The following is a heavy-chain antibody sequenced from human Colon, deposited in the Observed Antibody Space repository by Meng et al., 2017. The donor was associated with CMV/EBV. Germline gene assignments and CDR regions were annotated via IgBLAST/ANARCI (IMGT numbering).Heavy chain of an antibody. J-gene: IGHJ6*02. Sequence: GGSLRLSCAASGFTFADHAMHWVRQVPGKGLEWVAVINWNSGNIGYADSVKGRFTISRDNAKNSLYLQMNSLRAEDTASYYCAKDKGVGYARGGMDGWGQGTTVTVSS. V-gene: IGHV3-9*01. D-gene: IGHD3-16*01. CDR1: GFTFADHA. CDR3: AKDKGVGYARGGMDG. CDR2: INWNSGNI.